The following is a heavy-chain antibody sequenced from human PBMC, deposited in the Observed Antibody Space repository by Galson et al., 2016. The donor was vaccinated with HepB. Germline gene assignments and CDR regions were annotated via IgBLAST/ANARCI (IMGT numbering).Heavy chain of an antibody. V-gene: IGHV3-30*18. CDR1: GFAFSSYG. Sequence: SLRLSCAASGFAFSSYGMHWVRQAPGRGLEWVAVMSYDGANKYYGDFVKGRFTISRDNSKNTLYLQMNSLRPEDTAVYYCAKITAGGFGLDYWGQGTLVTVSS. J-gene: IGHJ4*02. CDR2: MSYDGANK. D-gene: IGHD4-23*01. CDR3: AKITAGGFGLDY.